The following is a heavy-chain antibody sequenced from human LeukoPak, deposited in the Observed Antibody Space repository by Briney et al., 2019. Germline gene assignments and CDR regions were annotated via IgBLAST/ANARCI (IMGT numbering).Heavy chain of an antibody. Sequence: PSETLSLTCTVSGGSISSYYWSWIRQPPGKGLEWIGYIYYSGSTNYNPSLKSRVTISVDTSKNQFSLKLSSVTAADTAVYYCARAVAGETFDYWGQGTLVTVSS. J-gene: IGHJ4*02. CDR2: IYYSGST. V-gene: IGHV4-59*12. D-gene: IGHD3-10*01. CDR3: ARAVAGETFDY. CDR1: GGSISSYY.